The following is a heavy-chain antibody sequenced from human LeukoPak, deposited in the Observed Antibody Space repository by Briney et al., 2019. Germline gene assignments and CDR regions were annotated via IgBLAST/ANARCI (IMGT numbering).Heavy chain of an antibody. V-gene: IGHV4-31*03. CDR3: ARYYSGSGSYSVYFDY. D-gene: IGHD3-10*01. J-gene: IGHJ4*02. CDR1: GDSISSGRYY. CDR2: IHYSGST. Sequence: SETLSLTCTVSGDSISSGRYYWSWIRRHPGKGLEWIGNIHYSGSTSYNPSLKSRVTISVDTSKNQFALKLSSVTAADTAVYYCARYYSGSGSYSVYFDYWGQGTLVTVSS.